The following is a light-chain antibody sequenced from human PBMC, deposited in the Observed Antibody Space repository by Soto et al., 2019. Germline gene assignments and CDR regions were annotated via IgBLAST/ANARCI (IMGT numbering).Light chain of an antibody. J-gene: IGLJ2*01. V-gene: IGLV2-23*01. CDR2: EAS. Sequence: QSVLTQPASVSGSPGQSITISCTGTRSDVGSYNLVSWYQQHPGKAPKLIISEASRRPSGVSNRFSGSKSGDTASLTISGLQAADEAYYYCCSYAGRNTVIFGGGTKVTVL. CDR1: RSDVGSYNL. CDR3: CSYAGRNTVI.